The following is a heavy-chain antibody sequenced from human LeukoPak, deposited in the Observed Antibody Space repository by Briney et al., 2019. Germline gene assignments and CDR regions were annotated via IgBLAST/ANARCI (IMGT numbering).Heavy chain of an antibody. J-gene: IGHJ5*02. CDR3: AKGAGGFSYYNWFDP. D-gene: IGHD5-18*01. V-gene: IGHV4-39*07. CDR2: IYYSGTT. CDR1: GGSISSSSYY. Sequence: SETLSLTCTVSGGSISSSSYYWGWIRQPPGKGLEWIGSIYYSGTTHYSPSLESRVTISVDTSKNQFSLKVASVTAADTAIYYCAKGAGGFSYYNWFDPWGQGTLVTVSS.